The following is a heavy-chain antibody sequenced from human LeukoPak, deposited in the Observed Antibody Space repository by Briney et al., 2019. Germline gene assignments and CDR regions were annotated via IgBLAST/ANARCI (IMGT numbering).Heavy chain of an antibody. V-gene: IGHV1-18*01. Sequence: ASVKVSCKASGYTFTSYGISWVRQAPGQGLEWMGWISAYNGNTNYAQKLQGRVTMTEDTSTDTAYMELSSLRSEDTAVYYCATDLLSIAARRPFDYWGQGTLVTVSS. CDR1: GYTFTSYG. J-gene: IGHJ4*02. D-gene: IGHD6-6*01. CDR2: ISAYNGNT. CDR3: ATDLLSIAARRPFDY.